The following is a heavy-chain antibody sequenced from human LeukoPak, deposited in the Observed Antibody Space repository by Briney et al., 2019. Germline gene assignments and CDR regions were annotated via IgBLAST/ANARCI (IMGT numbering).Heavy chain of an antibody. D-gene: IGHD3-22*01. CDR2: IKQDGSEK. V-gene: IGHV3-7*01. CDR3: AREYYDSSGYEDGIDY. J-gene: IGHJ4*02. Sequence: GGSLRLCCAASGFTFSRYWMSWVRQAPGKGLEWVANIKQDGSEKYYVDSVKGRFTISRDNAKNSLYLQMNSLRAEDTAVYYCAREYYDSSGYEDGIDYWGQGTLVTVSS. CDR1: GFTFSRYW.